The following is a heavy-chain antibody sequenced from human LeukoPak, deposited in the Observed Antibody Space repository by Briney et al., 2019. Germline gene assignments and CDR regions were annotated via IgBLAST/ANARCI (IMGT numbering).Heavy chain of an antibody. CDR2: VRYDGSNK. CDR1: GFTFSSYG. Sequence: GSLRLSCAASGFTFSSYGMYWVRQAPGKGLEWVAFVRYDGSNKYYADSVKGRFTISRDNSKNTLDLQMNSLRAEDTAVYYCAKGRVTTYPGLFDYWGQGTLVTVSS. J-gene: IGHJ4*02. V-gene: IGHV3-30*02. D-gene: IGHD4-17*01. CDR3: AKGRVTTYPGLFDY.